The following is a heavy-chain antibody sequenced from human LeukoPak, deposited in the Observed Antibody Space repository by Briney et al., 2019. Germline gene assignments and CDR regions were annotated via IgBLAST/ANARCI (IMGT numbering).Heavy chain of an antibody. V-gene: IGHV4-59*01. Sequence: SETLSLTYTVSGGSLSSYYWSWIRRPPRKALEWNGYIYYSGSTNYNPSLKSRVTISVDTSKNQFSLKLSSVTAADTAVYYCARRTVRGVYYFDYWGQGILVTVSS. CDR3: ARRTVRGVYYFDY. CDR2: IYYSGST. CDR1: GGSLSSYY. D-gene: IGHD3-10*01. J-gene: IGHJ4*02.